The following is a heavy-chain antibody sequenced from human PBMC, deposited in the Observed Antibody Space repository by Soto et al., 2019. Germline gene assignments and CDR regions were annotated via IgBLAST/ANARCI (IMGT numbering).Heavy chain of an antibody. CDR1: GFTFRNYA. CDR3: ARPWGQLSTYYYGMDT. CDR2: ISYDGDNK. Sequence: QVQLVESGGGVVQPGRSLTLSCAASGFTFRNYAMHWVRQAPGKGLEWVATISYDGDNKYYTDSVKGPFTISRDNSKNALYLQMNGLSPEDTAVYYCARPWGQLSTYYYGMDTWGQGTTVTVSS. J-gene: IGHJ6*02. D-gene: IGHD3-16*01. V-gene: IGHV3-30-3*01.